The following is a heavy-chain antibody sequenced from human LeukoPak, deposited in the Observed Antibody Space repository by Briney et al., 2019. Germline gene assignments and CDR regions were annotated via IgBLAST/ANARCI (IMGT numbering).Heavy chain of an antibody. V-gene: IGHV3-23*01. CDR3: AKVYSSGWYQVNNWFDP. J-gene: IGHJ5*02. CDR2: ISGSGGST. Sequence: GGSLRLSCAVSGFTFSSYAMSWVRQAPGKGLEWVSAISGSGGSTYYADSVKGRFTISRDNSKNTLYLLMNSLRAEDTAVYYCAKVYSSGWYQVNNWFDPWGQGTLVTVSS. D-gene: IGHD6-19*01. CDR1: GFTFSSYA.